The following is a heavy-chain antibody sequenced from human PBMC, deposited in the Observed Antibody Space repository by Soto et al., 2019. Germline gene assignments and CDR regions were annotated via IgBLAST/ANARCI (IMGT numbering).Heavy chain of an antibody. CDR2: IRQDGSEK. D-gene: IGHD6-13*01. Sequence: AGGSLRLSCAASGFTFSSYWMSWVRQAPGKGLEWVASIRQDGSEKYYVDSVKGRFTISRDNAKNSLYLQMNSLRAEDTAVYYCAREQQLGYYGMDVWGQGTTVTVSS. V-gene: IGHV3-7*01. J-gene: IGHJ6*02. CDR3: AREQQLGYYGMDV. CDR1: GFTFSSYW.